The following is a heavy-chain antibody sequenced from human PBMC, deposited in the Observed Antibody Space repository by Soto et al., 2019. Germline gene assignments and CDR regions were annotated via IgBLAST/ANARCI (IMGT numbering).Heavy chain of an antibody. CDR1: GYTFASCY. V-gene: IGHV1-46*01. CDR3: ARDTSRNWYYFDY. Sequence: GASVKVSCKASGYTFASCYMHWVRQAPGQGLEWMGIINPSGGSTTYAQKFQGRVTMTRDTSTSTVYMELSSLRSEDTAVCYCARDTSRNWYYFDYWGQGPLVTLSS. CDR2: INPSGGST. D-gene: IGHD6-13*01. J-gene: IGHJ4*02.